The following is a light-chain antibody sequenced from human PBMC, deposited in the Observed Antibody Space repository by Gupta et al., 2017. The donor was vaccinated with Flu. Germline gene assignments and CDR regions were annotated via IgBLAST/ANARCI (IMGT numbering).Light chain of an antibody. CDR1: SGSVFPNHQ. CDR3: LVRLLDGTCL. CDR2: EAR. V-gene: IGLV8-61*01. Sequence: QTVVTQEPSVSVSRGGTVTITCGLSSGSVFPNHQCSWYQGTPGRPPRTLIYEARSRSARVPDRFSGSILGNKTALTITGAQPEDDCDDYCLVRLLDGTCLFGGGTRLTVL. J-gene: IGLJ2*01.